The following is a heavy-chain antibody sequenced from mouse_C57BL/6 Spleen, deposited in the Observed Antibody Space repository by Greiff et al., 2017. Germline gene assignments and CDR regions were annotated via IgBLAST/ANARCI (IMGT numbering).Heavy chain of an antibody. D-gene: IGHD1-1*01. CDR3: ASPDGSSPHYYAMDY. CDR2: IYPRDGST. CDR1: GYTFTSYD. J-gene: IGHJ4*01. V-gene: IGHV1-85*01. Sequence: VQLQQSGPELVKPGASVKLSCKASGYTFTSYDINWVKQRPGQGLEWIGWIYPRDGSTKYNEKFKGKATLTVDTSSSTAYMKLHSLTSEDSAVYFCASPDGSSPHYYAMDYWGQGTSVTVSS.